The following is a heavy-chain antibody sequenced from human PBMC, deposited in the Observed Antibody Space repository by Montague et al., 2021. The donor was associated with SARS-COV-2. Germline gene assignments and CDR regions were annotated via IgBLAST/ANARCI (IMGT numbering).Heavy chain of an antibody. Sequence: SETLSLTCAGPNGSMCRPKGGNWVRKPPGKSLEWIGEIDYAGKTKYNPSLKSRVTIFIDKSKNHFSLQLSSVTAADTAVYYCARGGTYHYGVDVWGQGTTVGVSS. CDR3: ARGGTYHYGVDV. CDR2: IDYAGKT. J-gene: IGHJ6*02. CDR1: NGSMCRPKG. V-gene: IGHV4-4*02. D-gene: IGHD3-16*01.